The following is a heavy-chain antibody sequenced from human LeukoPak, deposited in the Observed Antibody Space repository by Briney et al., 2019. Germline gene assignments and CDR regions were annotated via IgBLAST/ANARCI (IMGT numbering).Heavy chain of an antibody. J-gene: IGHJ4*02. D-gene: IGHD3-22*01. CDR2: IKSKTDGGTT. V-gene: IGHV3-15*01. CDR1: GFTFTNAW. Sequence: GESMRLSCAASGFTFTNAWMSWVRQAPGKVLEWDYRIKSKTDGGTTDYAEHVKGRFTISRDDSKNTLYMQMNSLKTEDTAVYYCTTDKLFGYYYDRSGLNWGQGTLVTVSS. CDR3: TTDKLFGYYYDRSGLN.